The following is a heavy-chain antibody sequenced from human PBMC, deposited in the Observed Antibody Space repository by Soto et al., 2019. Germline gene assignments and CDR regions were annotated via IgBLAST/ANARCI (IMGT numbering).Heavy chain of an antibody. V-gene: IGHV4-4*02. CDR2: IYHSGAT. D-gene: IGHD3-22*01. J-gene: IGHJ4*02. CDR3: ARQRGYYVDY. Sequence: QVQLQESGPGLVEPSGTLSLTCFVSGGSIRSANWWSWVRQPPGKGLEWIGEIYHSGATNYNPSLTSRVTISVDMSKNQFSLKLTSVTAADTAVYHCARQRGYYVDYWGQGTLVTVSS. CDR1: GGSIRSANW.